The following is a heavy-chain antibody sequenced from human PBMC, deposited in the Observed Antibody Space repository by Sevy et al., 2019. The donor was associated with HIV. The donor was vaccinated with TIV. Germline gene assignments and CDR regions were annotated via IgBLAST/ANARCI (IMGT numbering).Heavy chain of an antibody. J-gene: IGHJ4*02. CDR1: GGSITSSNYY. V-gene: IGHV4-39*01. CDR2: IYYSGST. Sequence: SETLSLTCTVSGGSITSSNYYWGWIRQPPGKGLEWIGSIYYSGSTYYNPSLKSRVTISVDTSKNQFSLKLSSVTAADTAVYYCAGREGSYDYGWGSYRPFDYWGQGTLVTVSS. CDR3: AGREGSYDYGWGSYRPFDY. D-gene: IGHD3-16*02.